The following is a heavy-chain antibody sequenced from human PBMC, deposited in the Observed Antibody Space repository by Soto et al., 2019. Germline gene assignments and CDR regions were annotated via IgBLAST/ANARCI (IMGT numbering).Heavy chain of an antibody. V-gene: IGHV1-24*01. D-gene: IGHD3-10*01. CDR2: FDPEDGET. J-gene: IGHJ4*02. CDR3: ATDWASGVLFDY. Sequence: ASVKVSCKVSGYTLTELSMHWVRQAPGKGLEWMGGFDPEDGETIYAQKFQGRVTMTEDTSIDTAYMELSSLRSEDTAVYYCATDWASGVLFDYWGQGTLVTVSS. CDR1: GYTLTELS.